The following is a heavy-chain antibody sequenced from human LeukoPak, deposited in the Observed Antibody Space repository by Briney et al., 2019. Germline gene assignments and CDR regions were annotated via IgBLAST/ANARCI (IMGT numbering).Heavy chain of an antibody. CDR1: GFTFSSYA. CDR2: ISGSGGST. CDR3: ANQDGYYDRPFTFDP. Sequence: GGSLRLSCAASGFTFSSYAMSWVRQAPGKGLEWVSAISGSGGSTYYADSVKGRFTISRDNSKNTLYLQMNSLRAEDTAVYYCANQDGYYDRPFTFDPWGQGTLVTVSS. J-gene: IGHJ5*02. D-gene: IGHD3-22*01. V-gene: IGHV3-23*01.